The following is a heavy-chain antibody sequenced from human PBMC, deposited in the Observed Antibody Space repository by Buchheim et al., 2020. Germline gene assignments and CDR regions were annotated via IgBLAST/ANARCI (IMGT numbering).Heavy chain of an antibody. CDR3: ARGGLSYFDWLLSYYYYGMDV. CDR2: MNPNSGTT. V-gene: IGHV1-8*01. D-gene: IGHD3-9*01. Sequence: QVQLVQSGAEVKKPGASVKVSCKASGYTFTSYDINWVRQATGQGLEWMGWMNPNSGTTGYAQKFQGRVTMNRNTSISTAYMELSSLRSEDTAVYYCARGGLSYFDWLLSYYYYGMDVWGQGTT. CDR1: GYTFTSYD. J-gene: IGHJ6*02.